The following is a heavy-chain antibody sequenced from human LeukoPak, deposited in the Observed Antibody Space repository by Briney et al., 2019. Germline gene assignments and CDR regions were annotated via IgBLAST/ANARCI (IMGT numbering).Heavy chain of an antibody. Sequence: SETLSLTCAVYGGSFSGYYWSWIRQPPGKVLEWIGEINHSGSTNYNPSLKSRVTISVDTSKNQFSLKLSSVTAADTAVYYCARRRYSYGYFDYWGQGTLVAVSS. J-gene: IGHJ4*02. CDR1: GGSFSGYY. V-gene: IGHV4-34*01. D-gene: IGHD5-18*01. CDR3: ARRRYSYGYFDY. CDR2: INHSGST.